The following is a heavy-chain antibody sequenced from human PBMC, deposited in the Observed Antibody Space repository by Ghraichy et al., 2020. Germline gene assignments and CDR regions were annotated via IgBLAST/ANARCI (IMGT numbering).Heavy chain of an antibody. CDR2: IKKNSDGGTA. V-gene: IGHV3-15*01. Sequence: GGSLRLSCAASGFTFNNAWMSWVRQAPGKGLEWVGRIKKNSDGGTADYAVPVKGRFTISRDDSKNTLYLQMNSLKTEDTAVYYCTTDRFDWGQGTLVTVSS. CDR1: GFTFNNAW. J-gene: IGHJ4*02. D-gene: IGHD3-10*01. CDR3: TTDRFD.